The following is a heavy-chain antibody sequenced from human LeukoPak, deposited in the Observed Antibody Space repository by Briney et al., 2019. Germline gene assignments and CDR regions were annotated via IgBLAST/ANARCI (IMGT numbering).Heavy chain of an antibody. V-gene: IGHV4-39*07. CDR1: GGSISSSSYY. CDR2: VYYTGAS. J-gene: IGHJ4*02. Sequence: SETLSLTSTVSGGSISSSSYYWGWIRQPPGKGLEWIGSVYYTGASYYNPSLKSRVTIPIDTSKKHFSLKLTSVTAADTAVYYCARGAPPQNWGQGTLVTVSS. CDR3: ARGAPPQN.